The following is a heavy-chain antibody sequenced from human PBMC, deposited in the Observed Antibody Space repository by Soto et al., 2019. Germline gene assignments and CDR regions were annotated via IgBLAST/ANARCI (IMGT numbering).Heavy chain of an antibody. Sequence: EVQLVESGGGLVKPGGSLRLSCAASGFTFSSYSMNWVRQAPGKGLEWVSSISSSRSYIYYADSVKGRFTISSDNAKNSLYLQMNSLRAEDTAVYYCARDGPLEDIVVVPAARAFDIWGQGTMVTVSS. D-gene: IGHD2-2*01. CDR3: ARDGPLEDIVVVPAARAFDI. J-gene: IGHJ3*02. V-gene: IGHV3-21*01. CDR1: GFTFSSYS. CDR2: ISSSRSYI.